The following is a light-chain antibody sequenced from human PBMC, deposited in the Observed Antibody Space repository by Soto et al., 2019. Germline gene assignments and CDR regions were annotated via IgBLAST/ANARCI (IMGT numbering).Light chain of an antibody. Sequence: QSALTQPASVSGSPGQSITISCTGTSSDVGSYNLVSWYQQHPGKAPKLMIYEAIKRPPGVSNRFSGSKSGNTASLTISGLQAEDEADYYCCSYAGSSTWVFGGGTKLTVL. CDR3: CSYAGSSTWV. J-gene: IGLJ3*02. CDR1: SSDVGSYNL. V-gene: IGLV2-23*01. CDR2: EAI.